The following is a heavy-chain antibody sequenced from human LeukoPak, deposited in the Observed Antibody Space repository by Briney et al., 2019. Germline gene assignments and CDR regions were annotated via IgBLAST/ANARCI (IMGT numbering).Heavy chain of an antibody. Sequence: GGSLILSCAASGFTFSDYYMSWIRQAPGKGLEWVSYISSSGSTIYYADSVKGRFTISRDNAKNSLYLQMNSLRAEDNAVYYCAREGGTSYTYYDILTGYDDAFDIWGQGTMVTVSS. CDR2: ISSSGSTI. V-gene: IGHV3-11*01. CDR3: AREGGTSYTYYDILTGYDDAFDI. CDR1: GFTFSDYY. J-gene: IGHJ3*02. D-gene: IGHD3-9*01.